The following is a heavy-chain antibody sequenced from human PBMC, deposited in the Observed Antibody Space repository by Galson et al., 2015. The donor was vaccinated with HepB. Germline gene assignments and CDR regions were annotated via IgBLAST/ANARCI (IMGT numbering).Heavy chain of an antibody. J-gene: IGHJ6*02. CDR1: GFTFSSYA. CDR2: ISGSGGST. CDR3: AKSTTVTDYYYYGMDV. V-gene: IGHV3-23*01. Sequence: SLRLSCAASGFTFSSYAMSWVRQAPGKGLEWVSAISGSGGSTYYADSVKGRFTISRDNSKNTLYLQMNSLRAEDTAVYYCAKSTTVTDYYYYGMDVWGQGTTATVSS. D-gene: IGHD4-17*01.